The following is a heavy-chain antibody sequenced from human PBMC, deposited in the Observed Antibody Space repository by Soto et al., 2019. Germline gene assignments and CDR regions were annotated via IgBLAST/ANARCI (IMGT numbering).Heavy chain of an antibody. D-gene: IGHD1-26*01. CDR2: LSWNDHK. Sequence: QITLKESGPTLVKPTQTLTLTCTFSGFSLTTSGLDVGWIRQPPGKALEWLPLLSWNDHKPYSPSLKSRLTIAKDTSKNQVVLTITNMDPVDTGTYYCARTGAYWGQGILVTVSS. V-gene: IGHV2-5*01. CDR3: ARTGAY. CDR1: GFSLTTSGLD. J-gene: IGHJ4*02.